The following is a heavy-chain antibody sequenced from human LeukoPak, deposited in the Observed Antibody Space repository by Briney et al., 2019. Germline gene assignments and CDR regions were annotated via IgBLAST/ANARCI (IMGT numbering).Heavy chain of an antibody. CDR2: MYTSGSP. V-gene: IGHV4-61*02. CDR1: GALISSGSYY. J-gene: IGHJ4*02. D-gene: IGHD2-2*01. CDR3: ARDREHIVLLPGAKRKTWYFDY. Sequence: SETLSLTCTVSGALISSGSYYWSWIRQPAGKGLEWIGRMYTSGSPNYNPSLKSRVTISVDTSKNQFSLKLSSVTAADTAVYYCARDREHIVLLPGAKRKTWYFDYWGQGTLVTVSS.